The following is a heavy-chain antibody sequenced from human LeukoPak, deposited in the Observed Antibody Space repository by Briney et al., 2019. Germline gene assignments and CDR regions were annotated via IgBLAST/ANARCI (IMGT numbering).Heavy chain of an antibody. D-gene: IGHD2-15*01. Sequence: PGGSLRLSCAASGFTFSSCAMSWVRQAPGKGLEWVSAISGSGGSTYYADSVKGRFTISRDNSKNTLYLQMNSLRAEDTAVYYCAKDLSGPHCSGGSCYTRRAFDIWGQGTMVTVSS. CDR1: GFTFSSCA. CDR3: AKDLSGPHCSGGSCYTRRAFDI. V-gene: IGHV3-23*01. CDR2: ISGSGGST. J-gene: IGHJ3*02.